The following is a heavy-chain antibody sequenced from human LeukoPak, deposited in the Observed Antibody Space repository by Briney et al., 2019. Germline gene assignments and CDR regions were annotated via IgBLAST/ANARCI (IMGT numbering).Heavy chain of an antibody. CDR2: INTDASNT. Sequence: GGSLTLSCAASQFTFSNYWMYWVRQAPGKGLVWVSRINTDASNTIYADSVKGRFTISRDNAKNTLYLQMNSLRAEDTAVYYCARDQSIAGPTTADYWGQGTLVTVSS. J-gene: IGHJ4*02. V-gene: IGHV3-74*01. CDR1: QFTFSNYW. D-gene: IGHD1-26*01. CDR3: ARDQSIAGPTTADY.